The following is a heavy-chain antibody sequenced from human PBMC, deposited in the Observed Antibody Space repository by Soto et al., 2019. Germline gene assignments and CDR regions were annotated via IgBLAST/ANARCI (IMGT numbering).Heavy chain of an antibody. CDR1: GYSFTSYW. J-gene: IGHJ6*03. D-gene: IGHD5-12*01. CDR2: IYPGDSDT. Sequence: PGESLKISCKGSGYSFTSYWIGWVRQMPGKGLEWMGIIYPGDSDTRYSPSFQGQVTISADKSISTAYLQWSSLKASATAMYYCASQSGYGDYYYYMDVWGKGTTVTVSS. V-gene: IGHV5-51*01. CDR3: ASQSGYGDYYYYMDV.